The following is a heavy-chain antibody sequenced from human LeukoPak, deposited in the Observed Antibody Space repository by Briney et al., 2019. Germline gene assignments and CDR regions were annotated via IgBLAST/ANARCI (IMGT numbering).Heavy chain of an antibody. V-gene: IGHV1-69*04. D-gene: IGHD3-10*01. CDR1: GGTFSSYA. Sequence: SVKVSCKTSGGTFSSYAISWVRQAPGQGLEWMGRIIPILGIANYAQKFQGRVTITADKSTRTACMELSSLRSEDTAVYYCARDRANLLWFGELFPSFDYWGQGTLVTVSS. CDR3: ARDRANLLWFGELFPSFDY. CDR2: IIPILGIA. J-gene: IGHJ4*02.